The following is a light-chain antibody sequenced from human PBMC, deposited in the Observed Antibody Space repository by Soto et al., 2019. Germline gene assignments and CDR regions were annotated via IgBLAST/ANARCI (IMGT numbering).Light chain of an antibody. V-gene: IGLV2-8*01. J-gene: IGLJ2*01. Sequence: QSVLTQPPSASGSPGQSVTISCTGTSSDVGGYNYVSWYQQHPGKAPRLMIYEVIKRPSEVPERFSGSKSGNTASLTVSGRQADDEADYYCSAYAGGNNLVVFGGGTKLTVL. CDR2: EVI. CDR3: SAYAGGNNLVV. CDR1: SSDVGGYNY.